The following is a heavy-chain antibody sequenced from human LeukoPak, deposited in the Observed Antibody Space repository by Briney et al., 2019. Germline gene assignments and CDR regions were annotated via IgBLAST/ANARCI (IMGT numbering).Heavy chain of an antibody. J-gene: IGHJ4*02. D-gene: IGHD4-11*01. CDR3: AKDAQRGFDYSNSLEY. Sequence: GGSLRLSCVASGFTFSHYHMLWLRQAPGKGLEWVTVIWSDGTKEYYADSVKGRFTISRDNSKNTVSLQMNSLRAEDTAVYYCAKDAQRGFDYSNSLEYWGQGTLVTVSS. V-gene: IGHV3-33*06. CDR2: IWSDGTKE. CDR1: GFTFSHYH.